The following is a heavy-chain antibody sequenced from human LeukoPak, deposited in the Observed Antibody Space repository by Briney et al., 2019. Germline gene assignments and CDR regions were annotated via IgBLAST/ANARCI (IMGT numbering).Heavy chain of an antibody. V-gene: IGHV3-30-3*01. Sequence: GGSLRLSCAASGFTFSSYAMHWVRQAPGKGLEWVAVISYDGSNKYYADSVKGRFTISRDNAKNTIYLQMNSLRAEDTAVYYCARYGRYRAFDIWGPGTVVTVSS. J-gene: IGHJ3*02. D-gene: IGHD1-26*01. CDR2: ISYDGSNK. CDR1: GFTFSSYA. CDR3: ARYGRYRAFDI.